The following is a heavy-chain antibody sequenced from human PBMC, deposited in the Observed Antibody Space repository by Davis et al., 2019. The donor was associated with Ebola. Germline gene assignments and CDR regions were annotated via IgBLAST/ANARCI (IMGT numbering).Heavy chain of an antibody. D-gene: IGHD3-10*01. CDR1: GYTFSNYG. CDR3: ARDRGQYSALYFDGMDV. Sequence: ASVKVSCKASGYTFSNYGLSWVRQAPGQGLEWMGWISTYNGDTNSAQRLQGRFTMTTDTSTSTAYMELRSLRSDDTAVYYCARDRGQYSALYFDGMDVWGQGTTVTVSS. CDR2: ISTYNGDT. J-gene: IGHJ6*02. V-gene: IGHV1-18*01.